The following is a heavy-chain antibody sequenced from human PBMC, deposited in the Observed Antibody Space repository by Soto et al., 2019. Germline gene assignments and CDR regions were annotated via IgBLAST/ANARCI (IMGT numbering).Heavy chain of an antibody. V-gene: IGHV1-18*01. CDR2: ISAYNGET. D-gene: IGHD3-3*01. CDR1: GYTFSDYG. Sequence: QVPLVQSGAEVAKPGASVKVSCKSSGYTFSDYGISWVRQAPGQGLAWMGWISAYNGETNYAHKFQGRVNMTTDTSTSTAELELRSLRSDDTAVYYGARTVRFLEWLSTFDYWGQGNLVTVSS. J-gene: IGHJ4*02. CDR3: ARTVRFLEWLSTFDY.